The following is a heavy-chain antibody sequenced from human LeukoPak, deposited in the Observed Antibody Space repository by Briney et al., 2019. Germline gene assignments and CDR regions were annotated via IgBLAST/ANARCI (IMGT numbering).Heavy chain of an antibody. CDR1: GGTFSSYA. V-gene: IGHV1-69*04. CDR2: IIPILGIA. Sequence: GASVKVSCKASGGTFSSYAISWVRQAPGQGLEWMGRIIPILGIANYAQKFQGRVTITADKSTSTAYMELSSLRSEDTAVYYCASLNLYSSSWYDYWGQGTLVTVSS. D-gene: IGHD6-13*01. J-gene: IGHJ4*02. CDR3: ASLNLYSSSWYDY.